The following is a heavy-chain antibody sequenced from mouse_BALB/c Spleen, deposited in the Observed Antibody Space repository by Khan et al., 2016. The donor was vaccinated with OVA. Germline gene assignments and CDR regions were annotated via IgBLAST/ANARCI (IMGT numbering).Heavy chain of an antibody. V-gene: IGHV1S135*01. Sequence: VQLQQSGPELMKPGASVKISCKASGYSFTTYYIHWMMQSHGKNLEWIGYIDPLSGGTTSNQKFKGKATLTVSKSSIPAYRPLSNLTSEDSAVYYCTRHGYVAWFTYWGQVTLVTVSA. CDR2: IDPLSGGT. D-gene: IGHD2-2*01. CDR1: GYSFTTYY. J-gene: IGHJ3*01. CDR3: TRHGYVAWFTY.